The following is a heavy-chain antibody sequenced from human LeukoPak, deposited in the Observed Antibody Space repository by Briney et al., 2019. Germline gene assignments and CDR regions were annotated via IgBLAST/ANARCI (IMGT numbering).Heavy chain of an antibody. CDR2: ISAFNGNT. V-gene: IGHV1-18*01. CDR3: ARAGAAVTTHFDY. J-gene: IGHJ4*02. D-gene: IGHD4-17*01. Sequence: VASVKVSCKASGYTFTDYGISWVRQAPGQGLEWMGWISAFNGNTNYAQKLHGRVTMTTDTSTSTAYMELRGLRSDDTAVYYCARAGAAVTTHFDYWGQGTLVTVSS. CDR1: GYTFTDYG.